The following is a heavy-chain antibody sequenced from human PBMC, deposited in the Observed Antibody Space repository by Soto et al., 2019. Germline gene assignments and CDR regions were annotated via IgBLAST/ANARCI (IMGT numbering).Heavy chain of an antibody. Sequence: EVQLVEYGGGLVQPGGSLRLSCAASGFTVSTYWMHWVRQDPGKGLMWVSRISPDGSTTTYADPVRGRFTISRDTAENTLYLQMNSLRVEDTAVYYCAKDRVPYSDYGRYFDLWGRGTLVTVSS. CDR3: AKDRVPYSDYGRYFDL. J-gene: IGHJ2*01. D-gene: IGHD4-17*01. V-gene: IGHV3-74*01. CDR1: GFTVSTYW. CDR2: ISPDGSTT.